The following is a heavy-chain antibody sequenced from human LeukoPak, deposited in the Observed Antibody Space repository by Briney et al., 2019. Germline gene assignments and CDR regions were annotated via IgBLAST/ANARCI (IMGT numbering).Heavy chain of an antibody. Sequence: PGGSLRLSCAASGFTFSSYSMHWVRQAPGKGLEYVSTISSNGGSTYYANSVKGRFTIPRDNSKNTLYLQMGSLRAEDVAVYYCARDRGGSHPGGGFDIWGQGTMVTVSS. CDR3: ARDRGGSHPGGGFDI. V-gene: IGHV3-64*01. D-gene: IGHD3-16*02. CDR2: ISSNGGST. J-gene: IGHJ3*02. CDR1: GFTFSSYS.